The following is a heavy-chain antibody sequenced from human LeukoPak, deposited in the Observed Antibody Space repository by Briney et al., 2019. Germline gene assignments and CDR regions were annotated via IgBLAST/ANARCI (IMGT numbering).Heavy chain of an antibody. CDR3: ARDSAGNDY. CDR2: IKRDGSEK. CDR1: GFTFSTYW. J-gene: IGHJ4*02. Sequence: GGSLRLSCAASGFTFSTYWMSWVRQAPGKGLEWVANIKRDGSEKYYVDSVKGRFTISRDNAKNSLYLQMNSLRAEDTAMYYCARDSAGNDYWGQGTLVTVSS. D-gene: IGHD6-13*01. V-gene: IGHV3-7*01.